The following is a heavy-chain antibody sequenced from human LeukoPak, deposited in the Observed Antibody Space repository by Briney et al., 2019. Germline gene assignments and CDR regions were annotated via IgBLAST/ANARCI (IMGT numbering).Heavy chain of an antibody. V-gene: IGHV3-15*01. Sequence: GGSLRLSCAASGFTFINAWMSWVRQVPGKGLEWAGRIKSKTDGGTTDYAAPVKGRFTISRDDSKNTLYLQMNSLKTEDTAIYYCANDYRGAFDYWGQGTLVTVSS. J-gene: IGHJ4*02. CDR3: ANDYRGAFDY. CDR2: IKSKTDGGTT. D-gene: IGHD4-11*01. CDR1: GFTFINAW.